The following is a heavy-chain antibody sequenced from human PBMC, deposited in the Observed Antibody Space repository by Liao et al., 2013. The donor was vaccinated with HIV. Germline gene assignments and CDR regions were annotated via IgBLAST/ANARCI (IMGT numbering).Heavy chain of an antibody. CDR1: GGSISSYY. J-gene: IGHJ4*02. D-gene: IGHD2-8*01. V-gene: IGHV4-4*07. CDR2: IYTSGST. CDR3: ARESGRYCTNGVCYSFDY. Sequence: QVQLQESGPGLVKPSETLSLTCTVSGGSISSYYWSWIRQPAGKGLEWIGRIYTSGSTNYNPSLKSRVTMSVVTSKNHFSLRLSSVTAADTAVYYCARESGRYCTNGVCYSFDYWGQGTLVTVSS.